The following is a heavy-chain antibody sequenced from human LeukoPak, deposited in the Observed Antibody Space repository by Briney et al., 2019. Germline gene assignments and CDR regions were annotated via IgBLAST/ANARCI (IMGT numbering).Heavy chain of an antibody. CDR1: RYPFSDYY. CDR3: ARLSAL. J-gene: IGHJ4*02. V-gene: IGHV1-2*02. CDR2: INPKNGDT. Sequence: ASVKVSCKTSRYPFSDYYIHWIRQASGQGLESMGWINPKNGDTKYAQRSQGRLTITMDTSIDTVYMELRSLRYDDTAVYYCARLSALWGQGTLVTVSS.